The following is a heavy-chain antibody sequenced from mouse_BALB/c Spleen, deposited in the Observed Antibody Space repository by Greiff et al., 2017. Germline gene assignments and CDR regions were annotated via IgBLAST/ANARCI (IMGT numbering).Heavy chain of an antibody. CDR3: AREAFYAMDY. CDR2: ISSGGSYT. Sequence: EVQLVESGGDLVKPGGSLKLSCAASGFTFSSYGMSWVRQTPDKRLEWVATISSGGSYTYYPDSVKGRFTISRDNAKNTLYLQMSSLKSEDTAMYYCAREAFYAMDYWGQGTSVTVSS. V-gene: IGHV5-6*01. CDR1: GFTFSSYG. J-gene: IGHJ4*01.